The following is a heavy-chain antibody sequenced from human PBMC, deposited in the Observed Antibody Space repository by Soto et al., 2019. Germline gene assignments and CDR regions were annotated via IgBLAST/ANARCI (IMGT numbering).Heavy chain of an antibody. J-gene: IGHJ6*02. V-gene: IGHV4-39*01. CDR3: APLTVSLSGPYGIHV. Sequence: SETLSLTCSVSGYSVSSSDYYWAWIRQPPGRGLEWIGSMFYSGLTYYNPSLKSRVTLSVDTSKNHFSVRLNSVTAADTAVYYCAPLTVSLSGPYGIHVWGQGTTVTVSS. CDR1: GYSVSSSDYY. CDR2: MFYSGLT. D-gene: IGHD2-15*01.